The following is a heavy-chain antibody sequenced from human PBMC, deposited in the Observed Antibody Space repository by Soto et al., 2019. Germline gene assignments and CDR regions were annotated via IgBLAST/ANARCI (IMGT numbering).Heavy chain of an antibody. CDR1: GFTFSSYA. D-gene: IGHD2-15*01. J-gene: IGHJ4*02. CDR3: ARANSYCSGGSCYFDY. CDR2: ISSNGGST. V-gene: IGHV3-64*01. Sequence: GGSLRLSCAASGFTFSSYAMSWVRQAPGKGLEWVSAISSNGGSTYYANSVKGRFTISRDNSKNTLYLQMGSLRAEDMAVYYCARANSYCSGGSCYFDYWGQGTLVTVSS.